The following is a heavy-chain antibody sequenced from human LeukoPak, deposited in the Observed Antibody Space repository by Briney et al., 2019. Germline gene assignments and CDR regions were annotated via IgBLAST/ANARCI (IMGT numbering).Heavy chain of an antibody. V-gene: IGHV1-69*05. CDR3: ATSYGYNYDYYYGMDV. CDR2: IIPIFGTA. J-gene: IGHJ6*02. CDR1: GGTFSSYA. D-gene: IGHD5-24*01. Sequence: ASVKVSCKASGGTFSSYAISWVRQAPGQGLEWMGGIIPIFGTANYAQKFQGRATMTRDTSTSTVYMELSSLRSEDTAVYYCATSYGYNYDYYYGMDVWGQGTTVTVSS.